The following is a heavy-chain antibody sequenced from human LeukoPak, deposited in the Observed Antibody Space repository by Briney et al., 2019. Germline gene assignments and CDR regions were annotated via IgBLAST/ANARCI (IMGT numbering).Heavy chain of an antibody. CDR2: IYYSGST. Sequence: SETLSLTCTVSGGSISSSSYYWGWIRQPPGKGLEWIGSIYYSGSTYYNPSLKSRVTISVGTSKNHFSLKLSSVTAADTAVYYCARRSYCSGGSCYRYYYFDYWGQGTLGTVSS. V-gene: IGHV4-39*02. CDR1: GGSISSSSYY. CDR3: ARRSYCSGGSCYRYYYFDY. J-gene: IGHJ4*02. D-gene: IGHD2-15*01.